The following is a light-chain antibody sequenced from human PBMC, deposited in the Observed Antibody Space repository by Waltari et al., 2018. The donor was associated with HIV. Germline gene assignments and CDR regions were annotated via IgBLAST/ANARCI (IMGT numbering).Light chain of an antibody. CDR3: SSFTSDATVL. CDR1: SSAVGGSNY. J-gene: IGLJ2*01. Sequence: QSALTQPASVSGSPGQAVNISCTGTSSAVGGSNYVSWYQQHPGKVPKFLIFQINNRASGVSSRFSGSKAGNTATLTISGLQAEDEADYYCSSFTSDATVLFGGGTKLTV. CDR2: QIN. V-gene: IGLV2-14*03.